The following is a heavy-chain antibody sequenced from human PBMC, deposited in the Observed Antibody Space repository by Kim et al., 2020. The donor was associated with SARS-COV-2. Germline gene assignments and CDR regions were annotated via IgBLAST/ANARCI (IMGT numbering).Heavy chain of an antibody. J-gene: IGHJ6*02. D-gene: IGHD6-19*01. CDR1: GGTFDNFI. CDR3: ATVGIVVAGTSVYYSGMDV. V-gene: IGHV1-69*06. Sequence: SVKVSCKASGGTFDNFIISWVRQSPGQGHEWMGGIIPVVGTTNYAQKFQGRVILTVDKSTSTAYLELSSLRSADSAVYYCATVGIVVAGTSVYYSGMDVWGQGPTVTVSS. CDR2: IIPVVGTT.